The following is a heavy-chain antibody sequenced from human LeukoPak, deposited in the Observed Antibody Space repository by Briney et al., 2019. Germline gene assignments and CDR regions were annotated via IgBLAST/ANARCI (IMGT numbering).Heavy chain of an antibody. CDR2: VYGGGST. CDR3: ARALGSYYYYGMDV. D-gene: IGHD7-27*01. J-gene: IGHJ6*02. Sequence: GRSLRLSCAASGFTFDDYAMHWVRQAPGKGLEWVSVVYGGGSTYYADSVKGRFTISRDNSKNTLYLQMDSLRAEDTAVYYCARALGSYYYYGMDVWGQGTTVTVSS. CDR1: GFTFDDYA. V-gene: IGHV3-66*01.